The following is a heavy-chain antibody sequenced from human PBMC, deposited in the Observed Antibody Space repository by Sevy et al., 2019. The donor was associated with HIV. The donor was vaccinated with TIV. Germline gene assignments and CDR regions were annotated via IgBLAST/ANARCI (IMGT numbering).Heavy chain of an antibody. CDR2: IYAGGTA. CDR1: GFDIRSNY. Sequence: GGSLRLSCVVSGFDIRSNYMSWVRQAPGKGLEWVSHIYAGGTAYYADSVKGRFTFSRDDSKNTVFLQMRSLRVEDSAVYYCASEYCSRGSCFFDYWGQGIQVTVSS. CDR3: ASEYCSRGSCFFDY. J-gene: IGHJ4*02. D-gene: IGHD2-15*01. V-gene: IGHV3-53*01.